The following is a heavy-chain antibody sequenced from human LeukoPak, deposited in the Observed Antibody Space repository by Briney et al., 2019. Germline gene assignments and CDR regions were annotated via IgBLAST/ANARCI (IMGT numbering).Heavy chain of an antibody. CDR2: IYTSGST. CDR1: GGSISSGSYY. CDR3: ARDRGIPQDWFDP. Sequence: PSETLSLTCTVSGGSISSGSYYWSWIRQPAGKGLEWIGRIYTSGSTNYNPSLKSRVTMSVDTSKNQFSLKLSSVTAADTAVYYCARDRGIPQDWFDPWGQGTLVTVSS. J-gene: IGHJ5*02. D-gene: IGHD1-14*01. V-gene: IGHV4-61*02.